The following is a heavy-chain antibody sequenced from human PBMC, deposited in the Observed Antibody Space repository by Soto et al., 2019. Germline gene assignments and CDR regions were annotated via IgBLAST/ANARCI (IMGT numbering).Heavy chain of an antibody. CDR2: INPNSGDT. Sequence: VKVSCKASGYTFTGYYVHWVRQAPGQGLEWMGWINPNSGDTYLAQRFQGRVTMNRDTSIGTAYMELRGLTSDDTAEYYCAKGGAIVAAGTRVYLYNAMDVWGQGTTVTVSS. J-gene: IGHJ6*02. CDR1: GYTFTGYY. CDR3: AKGGAIVAAGTRVYLYNAMDV. V-gene: IGHV1-2*02. D-gene: IGHD1-26*01.